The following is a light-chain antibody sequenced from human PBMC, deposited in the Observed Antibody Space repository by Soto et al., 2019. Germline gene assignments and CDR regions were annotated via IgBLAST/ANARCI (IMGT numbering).Light chain of an antibody. J-gene: IGKJ3*01. CDR2: DAS. CDR3: QERSNWL. CDR1: KSVGGD. Sequence: DIVLTQSPATLSFTPWQGSTLSCRASKSVGGDLVWYQQHPGQAARLLIYDASNRATGIPARFSGSGSGIDFTLTISSEEPEDFAVSYCQERSNWLFGPGTMVDI. V-gene: IGKV3-11*01.